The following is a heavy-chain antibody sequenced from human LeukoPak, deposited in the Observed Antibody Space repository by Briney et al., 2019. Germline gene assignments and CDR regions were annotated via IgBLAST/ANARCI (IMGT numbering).Heavy chain of an antibody. Sequence: GGSLRLSCAPSGFTFSTYAMSWVRQAPGKGLEWVSSISVSGGDTYYADSVKGRFTISRDNDKNSLYLQMNSLRIEDTALYYCAKDRGYEVVFDPWGQGTLVAVSS. J-gene: IGHJ5*02. D-gene: IGHD5-12*01. V-gene: IGHV3-23*01. CDR1: GFTFSTYA. CDR3: AKDRGYEVVFDP. CDR2: ISVSGGDT.